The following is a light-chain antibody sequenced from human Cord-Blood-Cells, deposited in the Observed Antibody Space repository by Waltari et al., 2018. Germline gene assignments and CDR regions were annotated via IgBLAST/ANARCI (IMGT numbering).Light chain of an antibody. V-gene: IGKV1-5*03. CDR1: QSISSW. CDR2: KAS. J-gene: IGKJ2*03. CDR3: QKYNSYSYS. Sequence: DIQLTQSPSTLSASVGVRVTITCRASQSISSWWAWYQQKPGKAPKLLIYKASSLESGVPSRFSRSGSGTEFTLSISSLQPDDFATYYCQKYNSYSYSFGPGTKLEIK.